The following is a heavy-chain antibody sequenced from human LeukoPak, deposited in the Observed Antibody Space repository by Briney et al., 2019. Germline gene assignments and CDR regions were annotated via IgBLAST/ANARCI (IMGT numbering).Heavy chain of an antibody. Sequence: PSETLSLTCAVYGGSFSGYYWSWIRQPPGKGLEWIGEINHSGSTNYNPSLKSRVTISVDTSKNQFSLKLSSVTAADTAVYYCARVIVVVVAATDAFDIWGQGTMVTVSS. CDR3: ARVIVVVVAATDAFDI. V-gene: IGHV4-34*01. J-gene: IGHJ3*02. D-gene: IGHD2-15*01. CDR2: INHSGST. CDR1: GGSFSGYY.